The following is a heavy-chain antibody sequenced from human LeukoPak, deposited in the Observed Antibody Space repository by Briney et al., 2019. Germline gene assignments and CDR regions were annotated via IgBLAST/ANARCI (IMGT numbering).Heavy chain of an antibody. Sequence: ASVKVSCKASGYTFTSYDINWVRQATGQGLEWMGWMNPNSGNTGYAQKFQGRVTITRNTSISTAYMELSSLRSEDTAVYYCAREGYPSYSSGFPLYYYYGMDVWGQGTTVTVSS. D-gene: IGHD6-19*01. CDR1: GYTFTSYD. V-gene: IGHV1-8*01. CDR2: MNPNSGNT. J-gene: IGHJ6*02. CDR3: AREGYPSYSSGFPLYYYYGMDV.